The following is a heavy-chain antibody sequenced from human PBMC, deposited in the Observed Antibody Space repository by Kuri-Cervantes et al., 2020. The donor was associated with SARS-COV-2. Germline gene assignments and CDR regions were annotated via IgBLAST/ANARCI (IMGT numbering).Heavy chain of an antibody. Sequence: GGSLRLSCAASGLTFSDYYMSWIRQAPGKGREWVSYISSSSSYTNYADSLKGRFTISRENAKNSLYLQRNSLRAEDTAVYYCARDLNGGSDYWGQGTLVTVSS. CDR2: ISSSSSYT. V-gene: IGHV3-11*05. CDR3: ARDLNGGSDY. CDR1: GLTFSDYY. J-gene: IGHJ4*02. D-gene: IGHD3-10*01.